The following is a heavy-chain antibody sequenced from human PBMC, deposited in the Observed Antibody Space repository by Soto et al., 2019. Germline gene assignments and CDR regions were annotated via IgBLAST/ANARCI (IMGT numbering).Heavy chain of an antibody. CDR2: VFRSGHT. V-gene: IGHV4-30-4*01. D-gene: IGHD6-19*01. Sequence: PSETLSLACAVCGDSISNGADDWTWIRQSPGKGPEWLGYVFRSGHTFYNPSLKSRLQISIDTAKNQFSLKMTSMAGEDAGMYYCARQTAVGWYDDSWGRATLVTVSS. CDR3: ARQTAVGWYDDS. CDR1: GDSISNGADD. J-gene: IGHJ4*02.